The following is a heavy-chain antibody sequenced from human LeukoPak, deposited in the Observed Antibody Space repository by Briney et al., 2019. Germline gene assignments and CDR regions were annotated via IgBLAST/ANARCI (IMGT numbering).Heavy chain of an antibody. CDR2: INTYTGNT. J-gene: IGHJ4*02. CDR3: ARDLMSSYYYDGSFNY. Sequence: ASVKVSCKTSGYTFSSYGVSWVRQAPGQGLEWVGWINTYTGNTAFAQKFQGRVTMTTDTSTSTAYMELRSLRSDDTAVYYCARDLMSSYYYDGSFNYWGQGTLVSVSS. CDR1: GYTFSSYG. V-gene: IGHV1-18*01. D-gene: IGHD3-22*01.